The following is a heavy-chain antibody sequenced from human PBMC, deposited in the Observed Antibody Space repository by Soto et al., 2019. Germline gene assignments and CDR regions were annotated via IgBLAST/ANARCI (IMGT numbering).Heavy chain of an antibody. D-gene: IGHD3-3*01. Sequence: TSETLSLTCAVSGGSISSGGYSWSWIRQPPGKGLEWIGYIYHSGSTYYNPSLKSRVTISVDRSKNQFSLKLSSVTAADTAVYYCARTRLRSGYINWFDPWGQGTLVTVSS. CDR3: ARTRLRSGYINWFDP. J-gene: IGHJ5*02. CDR1: GGSISSGGYS. CDR2: IYHSGST. V-gene: IGHV4-30-2*01.